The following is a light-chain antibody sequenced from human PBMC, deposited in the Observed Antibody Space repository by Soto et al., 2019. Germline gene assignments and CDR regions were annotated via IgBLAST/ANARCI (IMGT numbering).Light chain of an antibody. CDR2: GAS. CDR3: QQYGSSPLAT. J-gene: IGKJ5*01. V-gene: IGKV3-20*01. Sequence: EIVLTQSPGTLSLSPGERATLSCRASQSVSSSYLAWYQQKPGQAPRLLIYGASSRATGIPDRFRGSGSGTDFTLTISRLEPEDFAVYYCQQYGSSPLATFGQGTRLEIK. CDR1: QSVSSSY.